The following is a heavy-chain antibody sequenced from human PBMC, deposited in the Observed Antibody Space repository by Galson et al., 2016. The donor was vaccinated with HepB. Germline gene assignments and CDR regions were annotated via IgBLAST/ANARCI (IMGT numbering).Heavy chain of an antibody. CDR1: GLTVSANY. J-gene: IGHJ6*02. V-gene: IGHV3-53*04. D-gene: IGHD5-18*01. CDR2: IYSVGSR. Sequence: SLRLSCAASGLTVSANYMSWVRQAPGKGLEWVSVIYSVGSRYYADFVKGRFTISRHNSNNTLYLQMNSLRPEDTAVYFCAIPRGYRYSMDVWGQGTTVTVSS. CDR3: AIPRGYRYSMDV.